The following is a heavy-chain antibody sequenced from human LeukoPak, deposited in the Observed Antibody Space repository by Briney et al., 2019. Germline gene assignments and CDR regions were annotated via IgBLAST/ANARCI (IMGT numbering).Heavy chain of an antibody. CDR3: ARVGGHCSGGSCYENDAFDI. D-gene: IGHD2-15*01. J-gene: IGHJ3*02. V-gene: IGHV3-11*04. Sequence: GGSLRLSCAASGFTFSDYYMNWIRQAPGKGLEWISYTSSSGRTIFYADSVKGRFTISRDNAKHSLYLQMNSLRAEDTAVYYCARVGGHCSGGSCYENDAFDIWGQGTMVTVSS. CDR2: TSSSGRTI. CDR1: GFTFSDYY.